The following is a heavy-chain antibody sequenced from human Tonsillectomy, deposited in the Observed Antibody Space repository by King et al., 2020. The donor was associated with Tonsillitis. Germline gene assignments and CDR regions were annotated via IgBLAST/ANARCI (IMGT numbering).Heavy chain of an antibody. Sequence: VQLVESGGGLVQPGRSLRLSCAASGFTFDDYAMHWFRQGPGKGLVGVSSISWNSGIIDQADSVLGRLTISRDKANTYLFLQMNSLRAEDTALYYCVKSIDSSSWGVPQTAFDYWGQGAQVLVSS. CDR3: VKSIDSSSWGVPQTAFDY. CDR2: ISWNSGII. V-gene: IGHV3-9*01. J-gene: IGHJ4*02. D-gene: IGHD6-6*01. CDR1: GFTFDDYA.